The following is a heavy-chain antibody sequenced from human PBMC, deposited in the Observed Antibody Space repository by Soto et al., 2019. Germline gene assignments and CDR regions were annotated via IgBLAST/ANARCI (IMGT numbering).Heavy chain of an antibody. D-gene: IGHD1-26*01. CDR1: GYTFTSCY. CDR2: INPSGGST. J-gene: IGHJ4*01. V-gene: IGHV1-46*01. CDR3: ARDRTYILGATTYEF. Sequence: AAVKGYCKASGYTFTSCYMHWVRQAPVQGLEWIGIINPSGGSTSYAQKFQGRVTMTRDTSTSKVYMQLSSLRSEDTAVYDCARDRTYILGATTYEFWGQRTLVIVSS.